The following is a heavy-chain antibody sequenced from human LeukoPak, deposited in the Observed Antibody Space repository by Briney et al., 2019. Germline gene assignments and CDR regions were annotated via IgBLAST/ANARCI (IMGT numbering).Heavy chain of an antibody. CDR3: ARWGAAAGTEFYYCYYGMDV. CDR2: INPIADIA. CDR1: GGSFSRYT. V-gene: IGHV1-69*10. D-gene: IGHD6-13*01. Sequence: SVKVSCKASGGSFSRYTINWVRQAPGQGLEWMGGINPIADIASYAQKFLGRVTITADKSTSTAYMELNSLRSEDTAVYYCARWGAAAGTEFYYCYYGMDVWGQGTTVTVSS. J-gene: IGHJ6*02.